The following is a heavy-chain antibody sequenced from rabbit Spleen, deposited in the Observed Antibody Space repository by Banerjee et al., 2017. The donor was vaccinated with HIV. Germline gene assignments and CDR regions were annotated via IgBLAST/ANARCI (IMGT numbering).Heavy chain of an antibody. Sequence: QSLEESGGDLVKPGASLTLTCTVSGFSFNNNYYMSWVRQAPGKGLEWIACIATAGSGSTWYANSVKGRFTISRENAQNTVLLQMTSLTAADTATYFCARDGAGGSYFALWGPGTLVTVS. CDR2: IATAGSGST. CDR1: GFSFNNNYY. V-gene: IGHV1S40*01. J-gene: IGHJ4*01. CDR3: ARDGAGGSYFAL. D-gene: IGHD8-1*01.